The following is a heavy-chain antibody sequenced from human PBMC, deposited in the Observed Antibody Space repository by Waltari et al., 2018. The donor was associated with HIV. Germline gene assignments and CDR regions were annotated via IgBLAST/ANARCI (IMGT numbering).Heavy chain of an antibody. J-gene: IGHJ1*01. V-gene: IGHV4-34*02. Sequence: QVQLQQWGTGLFMPSETLSPTCAVYGGSFTDYSWSWIRHSPRNGLVWIGEIDHSGSTNYNPSLKSRVTISVDASKNQFSLKLTSVTAADTGLYYCARGPHTSIFGVVKYFQPWGQGTLVIVSS. CDR2: IDHSGST. CDR1: GGSFTDYS. D-gene: IGHD3-3*01. CDR3: ARGPHTSIFGVVKYFQP.